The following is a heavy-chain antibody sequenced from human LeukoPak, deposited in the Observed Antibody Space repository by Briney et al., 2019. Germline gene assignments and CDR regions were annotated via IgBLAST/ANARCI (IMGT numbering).Heavy chain of an antibody. CDR1: GYSFTSYW. J-gene: IGHJ3*02. D-gene: IGHD5-12*01. CDR3: ASSRVEMATINTFDI. CDR2: IYPGDSDT. V-gene: IGHV5-51*01. Sequence: GESLKISCKGSGYSFTSYWIGWVRQMPGKGLEWMGIIYPGDSDTRYSPSFQGQVTISADKSISTAYLQWSSLKASDTAMYYCASSRVEMATINTFDIWGQGTMVTVSS.